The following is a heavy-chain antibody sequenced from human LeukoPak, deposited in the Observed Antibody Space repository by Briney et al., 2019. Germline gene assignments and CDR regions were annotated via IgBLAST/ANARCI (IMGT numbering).Heavy chain of an antibody. Sequence: GGSLRLSCAASGFTFTSYSMNWVRQAPGKGLEWVSTISGGGGSTYYADSVKGRFTISRDNSKNTLFLQMNSLRAEDTAVYYCAKPSGWYVAFDYWGQETLVTVSS. V-gene: IGHV3-23*01. CDR3: AKPSGWYVAFDY. CDR2: ISGGGGST. CDR1: GFTFTSYS. D-gene: IGHD6-19*01. J-gene: IGHJ4*02.